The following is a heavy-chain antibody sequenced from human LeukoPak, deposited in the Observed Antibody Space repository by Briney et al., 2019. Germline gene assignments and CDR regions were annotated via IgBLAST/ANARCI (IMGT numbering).Heavy chain of an antibody. J-gene: IGHJ4*02. CDR2: INPSGGST. CDR3: ASEDCSGGSCYLFDY. V-gene: IGHV1-46*01. D-gene: IGHD2-15*01. Sequence: ASVKVSCKASGYTFTSYYMHWVRQAPGQGLEWMGIINPSGGSTSYTQKFQGRVTMTRDTSTSTVYMELSSLRSEDTAVYYCASEDCSGGSCYLFDYWGQGTPVTVSS. CDR1: GYTFTSYY.